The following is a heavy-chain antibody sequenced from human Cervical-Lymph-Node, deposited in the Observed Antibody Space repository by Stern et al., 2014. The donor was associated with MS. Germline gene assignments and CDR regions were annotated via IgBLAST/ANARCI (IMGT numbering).Heavy chain of an antibody. D-gene: IGHD2-8*01. Sequence: EMHLVESGGGLVQPGGSLRLSCEASGYTFSRYSMHWVRQVPGKGLVWVSRIDEYGSRTDYAYSVRGRFTISRDNARDTLYLQMDNLRVEDTALYYCIRDLAGVASYWGQGALVTVSS. CDR1: GYTFSRYS. CDR2: IDEYGSRT. CDR3: IRDLAGVASY. V-gene: IGHV3-74*02. J-gene: IGHJ4*02.